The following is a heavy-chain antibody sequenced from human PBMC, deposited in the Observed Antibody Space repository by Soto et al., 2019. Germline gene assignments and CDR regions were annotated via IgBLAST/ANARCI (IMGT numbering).Heavy chain of an antibody. CDR2: IYYSGST. CDR3: ARPAYCTNGVCALMDV. V-gene: IGHV4-59*08. D-gene: IGHD2-8*01. CDR1: GGSISSYY. Sequence: SETLSLTCTVSGGSISSYYWSWIRQPPGKGLEWIGYIYYSGSTNYNPSLKSRVTISVDTSKNQFSLKLSSVTAADTAVYYCARPAYCTNGVCALMDVWGKGTTVPVSS. J-gene: IGHJ6*03.